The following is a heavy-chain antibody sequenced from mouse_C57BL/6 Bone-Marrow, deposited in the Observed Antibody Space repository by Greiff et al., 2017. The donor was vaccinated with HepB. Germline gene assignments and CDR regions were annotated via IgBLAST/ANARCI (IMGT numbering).Heavy chain of an antibody. J-gene: IGHJ3*01. CDR3: ASRYYYGSSWFAY. V-gene: IGHV1-54*01. Sequence: QVHVKQSGAELVRPGTSVKVSCKASGYAFTNYLIEWVKQRPGQGLEWIGVINPGSGGTNYNEKFKGKATLTADKSSSTAYMQLSSLTSEDSAVYFCASRYYYGSSWFAYWGQGTLVTVSA. CDR1: GYAFTNYL. D-gene: IGHD1-1*01. CDR2: INPGSGGT.